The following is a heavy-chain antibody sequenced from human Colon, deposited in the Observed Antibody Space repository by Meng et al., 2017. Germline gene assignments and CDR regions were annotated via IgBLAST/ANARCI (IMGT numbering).Heavy chain of an antibody. J-gene: IGHJ4*02. CDR3: AAFRSGKIDY. V-gene: IGHV3-74*01. CDR1: EFTFSSYW. Sequence: VQLVESGVGLVQPGGPLSLSCAASEFTFSSYWMHWVRQAPGKGLVWVSRISSDGSSTIYADSVKGRFTISRGNAKNTLSLQMNSLRAEDTAVYYCAAFRSGKIDYWGQGTLVTVSS. CDR2: ISSDGSST. D-gene: IGHD1-26*01.